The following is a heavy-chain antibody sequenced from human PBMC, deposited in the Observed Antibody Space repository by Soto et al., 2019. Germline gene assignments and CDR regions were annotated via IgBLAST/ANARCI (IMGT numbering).Heavy chain of an antibody. CDR1: GGTVSSYA. CDR3: ARAPPPYYDILTGYLDY. D-gene: IGHD3-9*01. J-gene: IGHJ4*02. Sequence: QVQLVQSGAEVKKPGSSVKVSCKASGGTVSSYAIIWVRQAPGQGLEWMGGIIPIFGTTNYAQKFQGRVTITADESTSPAYMELSSLRSDDPAVYYCARAPPPYYDILTGYLDYWGQGTLVTVSS. V-gene: IGHV1-69*01. CDR2: IIPIFGTT.